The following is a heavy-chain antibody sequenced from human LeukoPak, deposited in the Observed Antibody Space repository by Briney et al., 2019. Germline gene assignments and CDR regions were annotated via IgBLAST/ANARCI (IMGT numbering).Heavy chain of an antibody. D-gene: IGHD6-13*01. V-gene: IGHV4-34*01. CDR1: GGSFSGYY. CDR3: ASSIAAAGTTDY. CDR2: INHSGST. J-gene: IGHJ4*02. Sequence: SETLSLTCAVYGGSFSGYYWIWIRQPPGKGLEWIGEINHSGSTNYNPSLKSRVTISVDTSKNQFSLKLSSVTAADTAVYYCASSIAAAGTTDYWGQGTLVTVSS.